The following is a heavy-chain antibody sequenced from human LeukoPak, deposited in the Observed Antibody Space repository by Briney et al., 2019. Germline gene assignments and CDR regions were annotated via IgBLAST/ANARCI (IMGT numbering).Heavy chain of an antibody. D-gene: IGHD2-15*01. Sequence: PGGSLRLSCTASGFTFSSYSMNWVRQAPGKGLEWVSVIYSGGSTYYADSVKGRFTISRDNSKNTLYLQMNSLRAEDTAVYYCASDHEGYCSGGSCWSWFDPWGQGTLVTVSS. V-gene: IGHV3-66*01. CDR2: IYSGGST. J-gene: IGHJ5*02. CDR1: GFTFSSYS. CDR3: ASDHEGYCSGGSCWSWFDP.